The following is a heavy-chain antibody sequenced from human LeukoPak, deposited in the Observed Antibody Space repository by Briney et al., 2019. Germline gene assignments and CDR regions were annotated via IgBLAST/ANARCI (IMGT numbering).Heavy chain of an antibody. CDR2: INPNSGGT. D-gene: IGHD5-18*01. V-gene: IGHV1-2*06. J-gene: IGHJ4*02. CDR3: ARESAMVPSDY. CDR1: GYTSTGYY. Sequence: ASVKVSCKASGYTSTGYYMHWVRQAPGQGLEWMGRINPNSGGTNYAQKFQGRVTMTRDTSISTAYMELSRLRSDDTAVYYCARESAMVPSDYWGQGTLVTVSS.